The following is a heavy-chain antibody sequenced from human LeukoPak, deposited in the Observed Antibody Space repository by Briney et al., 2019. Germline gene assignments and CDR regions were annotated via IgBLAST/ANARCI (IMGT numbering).Heavy chain of an antibody. V-gene: IGHV4-39*01. CDR2: IYYRGST. D-gene: IGHD3-9*01. Sequence: PSETLSLTCTVSGGSISSSSHYWGWIRQPPGKGLEWIGSIYYRGSTYYNPSLKSRITISVDTSKNEFSLKLSSVPAADTAVYYCARIYDLLTASDFDYWGQGTLVTVSS. CDR3: ARIYDLLTASDFDY. J-gene: IGHJ4*02. CDR1: GGSISSSSHY.